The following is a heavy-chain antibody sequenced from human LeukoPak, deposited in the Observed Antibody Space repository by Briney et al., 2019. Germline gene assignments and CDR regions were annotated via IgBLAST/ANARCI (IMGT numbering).Heavy chain of an antibody. CDR1: GGSISGYY. CDR3: ATTTTIASWFDP. Sequence: SETLSLTCSVSGGSISGYYWSWVRQPPGKGLEWIGYIYTSGSTNYNPSLKSRVTILVDTSKNQFSLKLSSVTAADTAVYYCATTTTIASWFDPWGQGTPVTVSS. J-gene: IGHJ5*02. D-gene: IGHD2-21*01. V-gene: IGHV4-4*09. CDR2: IYTSGST.